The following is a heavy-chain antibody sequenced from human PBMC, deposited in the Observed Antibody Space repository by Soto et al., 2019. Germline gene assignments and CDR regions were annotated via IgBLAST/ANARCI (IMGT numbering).Heavy chain of an antibody. V-gene: IGHV1-69*01. J-gene: IGHJ6*02. CDR2: VSPPFRTS. D-gene: IGHD3-10*01. CDR1: GVSFNNNG. Sequence: QVQLVQSGAEVQKPGSSVKVSCKTSGVSFNNNGIGWVRQAPGHGLEWMGGVSPPFRTSNYARKFQGRISINADASTGTVKMELSSLTSEDTAQYYCARVLYYGSGSYSPYGMDVWGQGTTVTVSS. CDR3: ARVLYYGSGSYSPYGMDV.